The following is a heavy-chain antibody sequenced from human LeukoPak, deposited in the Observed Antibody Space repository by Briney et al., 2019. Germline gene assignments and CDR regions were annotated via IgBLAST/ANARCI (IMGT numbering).Heavy chain of an antibody. CDR1: GFTFSSYG. J-gene: IGHJ6*03. CDR3: AKDGCPSCYSSYYYYMDV. CDR2: ISGSGGST. V-gene: IGHV3-23*01. Sequence: AGGSLRLSCAASGFTFSSYGMSWVRQAPGKGLEWVSAISGSGGSTYYADSVKGRFTISRDNSKNTLYLQMNSLRAEGTAVYYCAKDGCPSCYSSYYYYMDVWGKGTTVTISS. D-gene: IGHD2-15*01.